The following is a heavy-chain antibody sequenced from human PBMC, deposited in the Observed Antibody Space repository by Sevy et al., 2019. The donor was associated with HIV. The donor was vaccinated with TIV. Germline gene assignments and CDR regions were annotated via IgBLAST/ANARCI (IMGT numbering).Heavy chain of an antibody. CDR1: GFTFSIYS. CDR2: ISSSSDSSRTL. CDR3: ARPDLSGWYFDF. V-gene: IGHV3-48*01. Sequence: GGSLRLSCVASGFTFSIYSMNWVRQAPGKGLEWVSYISSSSDSSRTLYYADSVKGRFSISRDNAKNSVHLQMTSLRVEDTAVYYCARPDLSGWYFDFWGHGTLVTVSS. D-gene: IGHD6-19*01. J-gene: IGHJ4*01.